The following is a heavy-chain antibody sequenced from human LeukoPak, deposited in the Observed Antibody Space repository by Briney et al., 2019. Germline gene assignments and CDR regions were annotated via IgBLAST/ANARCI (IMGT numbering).Heavy chain of an antibody. D-gene: IGHD6-19*01. V-gene: IGHV5-51*01. J-gene: IGHJ4*02. Sequence: GESLKISCKGSGHSFTGYWIGWVRQMPGKGLEWMGSIYPDDSDARYSPSFQGQVTISADKSISTAYLQWSSLKASDTAMYYCANNVDHSSGWSFDYWGQGTLVTVSS. CDR3: ANNVDHSSGWSFDY. CDR2: IYPDDSDA. CDR1: GHSFTGYW.